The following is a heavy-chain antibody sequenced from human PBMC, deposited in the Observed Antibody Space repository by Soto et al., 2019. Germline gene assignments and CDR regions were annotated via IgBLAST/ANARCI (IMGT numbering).Heavy chain of an antibody. J-gene: IGHJ4*02. Sequence: GGSLRLSCAASGFTFSSYAMSWVRQAPGKGLEWVSAISGSGGSTYYADSVKGRFTISRDNSKNTLYLQMNSLRAEDTAVYYCAKDRKAIKAVAGSLAWGQGTLVTVSS. V-gene: IGHV3-23*01. CDR2: ISGSGGST. D-gene: IGHD6-19*01. CDR1: GFTFSSYA. CDR3: AKDRKAIKAVAGSLA.